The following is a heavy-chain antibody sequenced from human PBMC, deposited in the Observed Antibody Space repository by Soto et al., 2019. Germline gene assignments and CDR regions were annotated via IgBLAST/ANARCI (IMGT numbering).Heavy chain of an antibody. D-gene: IGHD3-10*01. V-gene: IGHV4-34*01. CDR3: ARPRVRGYGMDV. CDR1: GGSFSGYY. Sequence: QVQLQQWGAGLLKPSETLSLTCAVYGGSFSGYYWSWIRQPPGKGLEWIGEISHSGSTNYNPSLKSPLTIPLDTSKNQFSLKRSSVTAADTAVYYCARPRVRGYGMDVWGQGTTVTVSS. CDR2: ISHSGST. J-gene: IGHJ6*02.